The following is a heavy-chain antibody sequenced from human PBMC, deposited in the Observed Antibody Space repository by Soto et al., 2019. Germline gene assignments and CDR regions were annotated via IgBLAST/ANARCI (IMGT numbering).Heavy chain of an antibody. J-gene: IGHJ4*02. CDR1: GFTFSDYA. V-gene: IGHV3-30*18. Sequence: VQLVESGGGVVQPGRSLRLSCAASGFTFSDYAMHWVRQAPGKGLEWGAVVSHDRRYTNYADAVKGRFTITRDSSKNTVSLEMTSLRAEDTAVYYCAKGGRQWLVTSDFNYWGQGALVTVSS. CDR2: VSHDRRYT. CDR3: AKGGRQWLVTSDFNY. D-gene: IGHD6-19*01.